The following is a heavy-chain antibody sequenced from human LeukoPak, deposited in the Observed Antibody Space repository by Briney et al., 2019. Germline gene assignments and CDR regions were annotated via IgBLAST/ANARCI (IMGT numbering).Heavy chain of an antibody. D-gene: IGHD6-19*01. V-gene: IGHV1-2*04. J-gene: IGHJ6*02. CDR3: ARVSGDSSGWFSNGMDV. Sequence: ASVKVSRKASGYTFTGYYMHWVRQAPGQGLEWMGWINPNSGGTNYAQKFQGWVTMTRDTSISTAYMELSRLRSDDTAVYYCARVSGDSSGWFSNGMDVWGQGTTVTVSS. CDR1: GYTFTGYY. CDR2: INPNSGGT.